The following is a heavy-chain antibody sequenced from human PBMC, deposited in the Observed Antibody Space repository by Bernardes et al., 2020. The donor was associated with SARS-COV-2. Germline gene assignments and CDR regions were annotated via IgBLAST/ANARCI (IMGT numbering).Heavy chain of an antibody. CDR1: GFSVSAYW. CDR3: ARDFGGNSDY. D-gene: IGHD2-21*01. Sequence: GGSLRLSCAASGFSVSAYWMHWVRQAPGEGLVWVARINEDGRVINYADSVRGRFTIYRDIADNKLYLQMKSLRVDDTAVYYCARDFGGNSDYWGQGTLVTVSS. J-gene: IGHJ4*02. V-gene: IGHV3-74*01. CDR2: INEDGRVI.